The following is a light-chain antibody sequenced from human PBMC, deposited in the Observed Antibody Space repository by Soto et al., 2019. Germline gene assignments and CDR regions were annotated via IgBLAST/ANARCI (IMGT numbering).Light chain of an antibody. CDR2: EVS. J-gene: IGLJ3*02. CDR3: SSYTSSSTPWV. Sequence: QSVLTQPASVSGSPGQSINISCTGTSSDVGGYNYVSWYQQHPGKAPKSMIYEVSNRPSGVSNRFSGSKSGNTASLTISGLQAEDEADYYCSSYTSSSTPWVFGGGTQLTVL. V-gene: IGLV2-14*01. CDR1: SSDVGGYNY.